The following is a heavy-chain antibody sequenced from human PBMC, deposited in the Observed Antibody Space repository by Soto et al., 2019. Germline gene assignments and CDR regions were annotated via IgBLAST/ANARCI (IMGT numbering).Heavy chain of an antibody. CDR3: ASLLTIQDDY. Sequence: ASVKVSCKASGYTFTSYGISWVRQAPGQGLEWMGWISAYNGNTNYAQKLQGRVTMTTDTSTSTAYMELRSLRAEDTAVYYCASLLTIQDDYWGQGTLVTVSS. CDR1: GYTFTSYG. V-gene: IGHV1-18*01. J-gene: IGHJ4*02. D-gene: IGHD1-1*01. CDR2: ISAYNGNT.